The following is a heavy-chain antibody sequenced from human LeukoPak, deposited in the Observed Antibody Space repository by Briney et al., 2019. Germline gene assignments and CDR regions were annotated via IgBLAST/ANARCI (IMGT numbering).Heavy chain of an antibody. Sequence: ASVKVSCKASGYTFTGYYMHWVRQAPGQGLEWMGWISGYNGNTNYAQKLQGRVTMTTDTSTSTAYMELSSLRSEDTAVYYCARVVLGRRWLQSSYYYGMDVWGQGTTVTVSS. J-gene: IGHJ6*02. D-gene: IGHD5-24*01. CDR2: ISGYNGNT. V-gene: IGHV1-18*04. CDR3: ARVVLGRRWLQSSYYYGMDV. CDR1: GYTFTGYY.